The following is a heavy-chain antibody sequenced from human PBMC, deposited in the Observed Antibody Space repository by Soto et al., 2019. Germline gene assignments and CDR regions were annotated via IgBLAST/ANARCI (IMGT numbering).Heavy chain of an antibody. Sequence: ASVKVSCKASGYTFTSYAMHWVRQAPGQRLEWMGWINAGNGNTKYSQKFQGRVTITRDTSASTAYMELSSLRSEDTAVYYCAREPQRDCGGDCYSLLGAFDIWGQGTMVTVSS. D-gene: IGHD2-21*02. V-gene: IGHV1-3*01. CDR2: INAGNGNT. CDR3: AREPQRDCGGDCYSLLGAFDI. J-gene: IGHJ3*02. CDR1: GYTFTSYA.